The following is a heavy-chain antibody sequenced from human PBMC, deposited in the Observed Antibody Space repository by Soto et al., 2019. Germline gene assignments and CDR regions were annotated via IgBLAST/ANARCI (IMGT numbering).Heavy chain of an antibody. V-gene: IGHV3-30*18. Sequence: PGGSLRLSCAASGFPFSTYDMYWIRQAPGKGLEWVALISNDGTSTYYADSVKGRFTISRDTSKKMLFLQMNSLRTEDTAVYYCAKDARIIALTGTPDYWGQGTLVTVSS. CDR2: ISNDGTST. CDR3: AKDARIIALTGTPDY. J-gene: IGHJ4*02. D-gene: IGHD6-19*01. CDR1: GFPFSTYD.